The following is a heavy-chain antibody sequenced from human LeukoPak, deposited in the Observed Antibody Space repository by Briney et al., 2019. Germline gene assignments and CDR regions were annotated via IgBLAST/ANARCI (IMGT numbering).Heavy chain of an antibody. D-gene: IGHD2-2*01. V-gene: IGHV3-33*01. CDR2: IWYDGSNK. CDR3: ARRARVVVPAAAFYYYYYVDV. CDR1: GFTFSSYG. J-gene: IGHJ6*03. Sequence: GGSLRLSCAASGFTFSSYGMHWVRQAPGKGLEWVAVIWYDGSNKYYADSVKGRFTISRDNYKKTLYLQMNSLRAEDTAVYYCARRARVVVPAAAFYYYYYVDVWGKGTTVTVSS.